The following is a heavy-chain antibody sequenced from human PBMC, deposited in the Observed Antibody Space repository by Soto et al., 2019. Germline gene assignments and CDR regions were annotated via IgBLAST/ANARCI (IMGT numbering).Heavy chain of an antibody. D-gene: IGHD3-3*01. CDR3: ARGDSWNLELDYPFGY. J-gene: IGHJ4*02. CDR1: GYTFTSYG. Sequence: GASVKVSCKASGYTFTSYGINWVRQATGQGLEWMGWMNPNSGNTGYAQKFQGRVTMTRNTSISTAYMELSSLRSEDTAVYYCARGDSWNLELDYPFGYWGQGTLVTVSS. CDR2: MNPNSGNT. V-gene: IGHV1-8*01.